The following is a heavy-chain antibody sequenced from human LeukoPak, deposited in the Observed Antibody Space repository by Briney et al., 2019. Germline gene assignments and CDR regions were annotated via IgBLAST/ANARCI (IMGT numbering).Heavy chain of an antibody. CDR1: GYTFISDG. CDR2: IIAYNGNT. V-gene: IGHV1-18*01. Sequence: ASMKVSCKASGYTFISDGISWVRQAPGQGLEWMGWIIAYNGNTNYAQKLQGRVTMTTVTSTSTAYMELRSLRSDDTAVYYCALSGSYAPFDYWGQGTLVTVSS. D-gene: IGHD1-26*01. J-gene: IGHJ4*02. CDR3: ALSGSYAPFDY.